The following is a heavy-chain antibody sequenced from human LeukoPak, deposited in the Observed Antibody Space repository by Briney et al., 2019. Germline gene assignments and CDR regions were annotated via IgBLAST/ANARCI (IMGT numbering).Heavy chain of an antibody. D-gene: IGHD5-24*01. Sequence: SETLSLTCAVYGGSFSGYYWSWIRQPPGKGLEWIGYIYSTGSTYYNPSLKSRVTVSVDTPKNQFSLKLSSVTAADTAVYYCARGTGVDGYKHFDYWGQGTLVTVSS. V-gene: IGHV4-34*09. CDR3: ARGTGVDGYKHFDY. CDR2: IYSTGST. CDR1: GGSFSGYY. J-gene: IGHJ4*02.